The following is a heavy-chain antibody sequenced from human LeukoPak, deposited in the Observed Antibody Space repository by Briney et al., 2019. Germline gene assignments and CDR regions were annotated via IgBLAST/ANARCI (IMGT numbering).Heavy chain of an antibody. CDR2: ISGSGGST. D-gene: IGHD6-19*01. CDR3: AKVNTQQWLVYSLDWFDP. CDR1: GFTFSSYA. Sequence: GGSLRLSCAASGFTFSSYAMSWVRQAPGKGLEWVSAISGSGGSTYYADSVKGRFTISRDNSKNTLYLQMNSLRAEDTAVYYCAKVNTQQWLVYSLDWFDPWGQGTLVTVSS. J-gene: IGHJ5*02. V-gene: IGHV3-23*01.